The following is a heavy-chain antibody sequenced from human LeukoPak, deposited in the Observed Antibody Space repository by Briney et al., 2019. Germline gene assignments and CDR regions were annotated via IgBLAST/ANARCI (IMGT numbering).Heavy chain of an antibody. CDR2: INPTGGST. D-gene: IGHD4-17*01. CDR1: GYTFTSNY. CDR3: ARLSSHYGDYKVDP. Sequence: ASVKVSCKASGYTFTSNYMHWVRQAPGQGLEWMGIINPTGGSTSYAQKFQGRVTMTTDTSANTAYMDLSSLRSEDTAVYYCARLSSHYGDYKVDPWGQGTLVTVSS. V-gene: IGHV1-46*01. J-gene: IGHJ5*02.